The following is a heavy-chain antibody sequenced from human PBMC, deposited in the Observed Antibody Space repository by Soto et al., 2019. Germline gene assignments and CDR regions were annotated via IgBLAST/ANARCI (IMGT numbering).Heavy chain of an antibody. V-gene: IGHV1-2*02. D-gene: IGHD6-19*01. Sequence: ASVKVSCQASGYTFTGYYMHWVRQAPGQGLEWMGWINPNSGGTNYAQKFQGRVTMTRDTSISTAYMELRRLRSDDTAVYYCASTIAVAGTGPNADYYGIDVWGQGTTVTVSS. J-gene: IGHJ6*02. CDR3: ASTIAVAGTGPNADYYGIDV. CDR1: GYTFTGYY. CDR2: INPNSGGT.